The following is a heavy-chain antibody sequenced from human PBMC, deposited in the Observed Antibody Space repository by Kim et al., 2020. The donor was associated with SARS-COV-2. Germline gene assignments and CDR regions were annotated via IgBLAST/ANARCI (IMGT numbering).Heavy chain of an antibody. J-gene: IGHJ3*02. D-gene: IGHD6-13*01. V-gene: IGHV4-59*01. CDR1: GGSISSYY. Sequence: SETLSLTCTVSGGSISSYYWSWIRQPPGKGLEWIGYIYYSGSTNYNPPLKSRVTISVDTSKNQFSLKLSSVTAADTAVYYCARDGMGTIPSHSSSRYEAFDIWGQGTMVTVSS. CDR2: IYYSGST. CDR3: ARDGMGTIPSHSSSRYEAFDI.